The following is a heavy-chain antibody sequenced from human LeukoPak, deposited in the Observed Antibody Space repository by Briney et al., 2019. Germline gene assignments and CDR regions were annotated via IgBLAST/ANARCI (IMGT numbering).Heavy chain of an antibody. J-gene: IGHJ5*02. Sequence: SQTLSLTCAVSGDSVSSNSVTWNWIRQSPSRGLEWLGRTYYRSTWYNDYAVSVRGRITVNPDTSKNQFSLHLNSVTPEDTAVYYCARRLTQYDCFDPWGQGILATVSS. CDR3: ARRLTQYDCFDP. CDR1: GDSVSSNSVT. CDR2: TYYRSTWYN. D-gene: IGHD2-2*01. V-gene: IGHV6-1*01.